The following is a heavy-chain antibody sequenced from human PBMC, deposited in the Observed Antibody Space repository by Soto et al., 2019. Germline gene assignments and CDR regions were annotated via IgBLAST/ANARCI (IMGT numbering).Heavy chain of an antibody. Sequence: EVQLVESGGGLVQPGGSLRLSCAASGFTFSSYSMNWVRQAPGKGLEWVSYISSSSSTIYYADSVKGRFTISRDNAKNSLYLQMHSLRDEDTAVYYCARDSGSSYGPFDYWGQGTLVTVSS. D-gene: IGHD5-18*01. CDR1: GFTFSSYS. V-gene: IGHV3-48*02. CDR2: ISSSSSTI. CDR3: ARDSGSSYGPFDY. J-gene: IGHJ4*02.